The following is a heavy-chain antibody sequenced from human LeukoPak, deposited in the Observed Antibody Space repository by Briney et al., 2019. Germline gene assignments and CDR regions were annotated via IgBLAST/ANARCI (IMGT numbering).Heavy chain of an antibody. CDR2: IKSKTDGGTI. D-gene: IGHD2-15*01. CDR1: GFAFSNAW. V-gene: IGHV3-15*01. J-gene: IGHJ4*02. Sequence: GGSLRLSCAASGFAFSNAWMSWVRQAPGKGLEWVGRIKSKTDGGTIDYAAPVKGRFTISRDDSKNTLYLQMNSLKTEDTAVYYCARDLSVAVTATRFDYWGQGTLVTVSS. CDR3: ARDLSVAVTATRFDY.